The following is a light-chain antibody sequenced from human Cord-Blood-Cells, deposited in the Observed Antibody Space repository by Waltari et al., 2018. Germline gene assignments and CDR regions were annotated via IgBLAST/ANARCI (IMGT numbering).Light chain of an antibody. V-gene: IGKV3-11*01. CDR2: DAS. J-gene: IGKJ1*01. Sequence: EIVLTQSPATLSLSPGARATLSCRASQSVSRYLAWYQQKPGQAPRLSIYDASNRATGFLARFSGSGSGTDFTLTISSLEPGDFAVYYWQQRSNWWTFGQGTKVEIK. CDR1: QSVSRY. CDR3: QQRSNWWT.